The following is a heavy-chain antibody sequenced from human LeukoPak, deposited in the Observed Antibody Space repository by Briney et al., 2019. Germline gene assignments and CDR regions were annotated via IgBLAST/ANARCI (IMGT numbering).Heavy chain of an antibody. D-gene: IGHD2-15*01. CDR1: GGSFSGYY. CDR2: INHSGST. CDR3: ARVGGSCHGWFDP. Sequence: PSETLSLTCAVYGGSFSGYYWSWIRQPPGKGLEWIGEINHSGSTYYNPSLKSRVTISVDRSKNQFSLKLSSVTAADTAVYYCARVGGSCHGWFDPWGQGTLVTVSS. J-gene: IGHJ5*02. V-gene: IGHV4-34*01.